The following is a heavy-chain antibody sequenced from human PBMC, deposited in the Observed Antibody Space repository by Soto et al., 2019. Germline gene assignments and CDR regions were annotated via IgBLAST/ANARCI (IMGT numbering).Heavy chain of an antibody. J-gene: IGHJ4*02. D-gene: IGHD2-2*01. CDR3: ARGGTVVVPAAMNSLGY. V-gene: IGHV1-2*04. CDR2: INPNSGGT. Sequence: ASVKVSCKASGYTFTGYYMHWVRQAPGQGLEWMGWINPNSGGTNYAQKFQGWVTMTRDTSISTAYMELSRLRSDDTAVYYCARGGTVVVPAAMNSLGYWGQGTLVTVSS. CDR1: GYTFTGYY.